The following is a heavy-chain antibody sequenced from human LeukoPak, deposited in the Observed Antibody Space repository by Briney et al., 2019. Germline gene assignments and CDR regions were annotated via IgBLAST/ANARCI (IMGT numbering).Heavy chain of an antibody. CDR1: GYTFTSNY. CDR2: INPSSGSP. CDR3: ARDRGRTMLVDH. J-gene: IGHJ5*02. Sequence: ASVKVSCKASGYTFTSNYMHWVRQAPGQGLAWMGMINPSSGSPRYAKTVQGRVTMTRDTSTSTVYMEMSSLRSEDTAVYYCARDRGRTMLVDHWGQGTLVTVSS. D-gene: IGHD1-7*01. V-gene: IGHV1-46*01.